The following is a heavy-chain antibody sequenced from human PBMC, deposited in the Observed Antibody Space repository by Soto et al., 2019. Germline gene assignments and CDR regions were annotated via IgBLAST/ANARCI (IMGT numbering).Heavy chain of an antibody. CDR1: GGSISSSSYY. J-gene: IGHJ4*02. CDR3: ARRGEYYDFWSGYYPGYFDY. D-gene: IGHD3-3*01. CDR2: IYYSGST. Sequence: QLQLQESGPGLVKPSETLSLTCTVSGGSISSSSYYWGWIRQPPGKGLEWIGSIYYSGSTYYNPCLKSRVTISVDTSKNQFSLKLSSVTAADTAVYYCARRGEYYDFWSGYYPGYFDYWGQGTLVTVSS. V-gene: IGHV4-39*01.